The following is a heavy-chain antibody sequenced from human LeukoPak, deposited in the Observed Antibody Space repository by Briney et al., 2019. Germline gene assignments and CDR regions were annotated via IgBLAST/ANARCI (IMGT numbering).Heavy chain of an antibody. D-gene: IGHD3-10*01. CDR1: GGSISSGSYY. CDR3: AVTMVRGVLDY. J-gene: IGHJ4*02. CDR2: IYTSGST. V-gene: IGHV4-61*02. Sequence: QPSETLSLTCTVSGGSISSGSYYWSWIRQPAGKGLEWIGRIYTSGSTNYNPSLKSRVTISVDTSKNQFSLKLSSVTAADTAVYYCAVTMVRGVLDYWGQGTLVTVSS.